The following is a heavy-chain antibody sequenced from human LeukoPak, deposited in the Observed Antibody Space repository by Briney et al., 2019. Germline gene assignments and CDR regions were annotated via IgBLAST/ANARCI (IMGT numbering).Heavy chain of an antibody. D-gene: IGHD5-18*01. CDR1: GGSISSYY. J-gene: IGHJ4*02. CDR2: IYYSGST. CDR3: ARGLKLWLPVSRYYFDY. Sequence: SETLSLTCAVSGGSISSYYWSWIRQPPGKGLEWIGYIYYSGSTNYNPSLKSRVTISVDTSKNQFSLKLSSVTAADTAVYYCARGLKLWLPVSRYYFDYWGQGTLVTVSS. V-gene: IGHV4-59*01.